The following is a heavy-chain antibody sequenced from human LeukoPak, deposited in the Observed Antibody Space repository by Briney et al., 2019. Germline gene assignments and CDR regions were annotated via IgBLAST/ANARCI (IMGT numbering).Heavy chain of an antibody. D-gene: IGHD3-16*02. CDR3: ARQWLTVWGSYRPSGWFDP. Sequence: SETLSLTCTVSGGSISSGSYYWSWIRQPAGKGLEWIGRIYTGGSTNYNPSLKSRVTISVDTSKNQFSLKLSSVTAADTAVYYCARQWLTVWGSYRPSGWFDPWGQGTLVTVSS. V-gene: IGHV4-61*02. J-gene: IGHJ5*02. CDR2: IYTGGST. CDR1: GGSISSGSYY.